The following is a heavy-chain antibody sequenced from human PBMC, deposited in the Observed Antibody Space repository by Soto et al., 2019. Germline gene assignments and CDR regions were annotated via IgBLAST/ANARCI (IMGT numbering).Heavy chain of an antibody. CDR3: ATASSPLPKYYYYGMDV. V-gene: IGHV5-10-1*01. J-gene: IGHJ6*02. Sequence: XDSLTISCKGSGYSFTSYWISLVRQMPGKGLEWMGRIDPSDSYTNYSPSFQGHVTISADKSISTAYLQWSSLKASDTAMYYCATASSPLPKYYYYGMDVWVPETLLVTVSS. CDR2: IDPSDSYT. CDR1: GYSFTSYW.